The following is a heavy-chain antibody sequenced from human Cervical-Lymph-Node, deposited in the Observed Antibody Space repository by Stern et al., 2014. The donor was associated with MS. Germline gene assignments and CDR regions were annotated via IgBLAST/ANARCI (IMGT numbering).Heavy chain of an antibody. CDR3: ATYIVVVPAAIRSDYYYYGMDV. V-gene: IGHV1-69*01. CDR1: GGTFSGYA. J-gene: IGHJ6*02. D-gene: IGHD2-2*01. CDR2: IIPIFGTA. Sequence: QVQLVQSGAEVKKAGSSVKGSCKASGGTFSGYAVSWARQAPGQGLEWMGGIIPIFGTANYAQKFQGRVTITADESTSTAYMELSSLRSEDTAVYYCATYIVVVPAAIRSDYYYYGMDVWGQGTTVTVSS.